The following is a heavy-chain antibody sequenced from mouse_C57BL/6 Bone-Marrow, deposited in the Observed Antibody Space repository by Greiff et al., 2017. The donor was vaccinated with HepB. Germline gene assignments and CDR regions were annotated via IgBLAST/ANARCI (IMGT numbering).Heavy chain of an antibody. D-gene: IGHD1-1*01. Sequence: VQLQQSGPELVKPGASVKISCKASGYAFSSSWMNWVKQRPGKGLEWIGRIYPGDGDTNYNGKFKGKATLTADKSSSTAYMQLSSLTSEDSAVYFCAIGSWGNYFDYWGQGTTLTVSS. CDR2: IYPGDGDT. J-gene: IGHJ2*01. V-gene: IGHV1-82*01. CDR3: AIGSWGNYFDY. CDR1: GYAFSSSW.